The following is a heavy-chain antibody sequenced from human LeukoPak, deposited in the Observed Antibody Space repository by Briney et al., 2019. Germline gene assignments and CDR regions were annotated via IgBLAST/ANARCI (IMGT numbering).Heavy chain of an antibody. CDR2: IIPILGIA. Sequence: SVKVSCKASGGTFSSYAISWVRQAPGQGLEWMGRIIPILGIANYAQKFQGRVTITADKSTSTAYMELSSLRSEDTAVYYCARRPITMVRGVPLDYWGQGTLVTVSS. D-gene: IGHD3-10*01. CDR3: ARRPITMVRGVPLDY. V-gene: IGHV1-69*04. J-gene: IGHJ4*02. CDR1: GGTFSSYA.